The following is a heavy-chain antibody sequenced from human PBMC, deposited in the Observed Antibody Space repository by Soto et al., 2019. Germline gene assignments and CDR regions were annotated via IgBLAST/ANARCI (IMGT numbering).Heavy chain of an antibody. V-gene: IGHV3-33*01. D-gene: IGHD6-13*01. J-gene: IGHJ6*03. CDR1: GFTFRSYG. CDR2: IWYDGSNK. Sequence: GGSLRLSCAASGFTFRSYGMHWVRQAPGKGLEWVAVIWYDGSNKYYADSVKGRFTISRDNSKNTLYLQMNSLRAEDTAVYYCARARGIAAAVYYYYMDVWGKGTTVTVSS. CDR3: ARARGIAAAVYYYYMDV.